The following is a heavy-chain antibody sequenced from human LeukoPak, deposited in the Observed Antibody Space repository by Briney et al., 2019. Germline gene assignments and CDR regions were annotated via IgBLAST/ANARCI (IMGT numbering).Heavy chain of an antibody. CDR2: IWSDGTNK. Sequence: GRSLRLSCAAAGFTFNHYGMHWVRQAPGKGLEWVSVIWSDGTNKYYAASVKGRFTISRDDFDKTVYLQMSSLRPDDTGVYYCARDAQRGFDYSNSLQYWGQGTPVTVPT. V-gene: IGHV3-33*01. CDR3: ARDAQRGFDYSNSLQY. CDR1: GFTFNHYG. J-gene: IGHJ4*02. D-gene: IGHD4-11*01.